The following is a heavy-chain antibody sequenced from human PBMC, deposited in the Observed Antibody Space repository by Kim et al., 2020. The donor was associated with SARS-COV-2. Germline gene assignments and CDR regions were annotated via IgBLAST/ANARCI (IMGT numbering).Heavy chain of an antibody. Sequence: ASVKVSCKASGYTFTGYYMHWVRQAPGQGLEWMGWINPNSGGTNYAQKFQGRVTMTRDTSISTAYMELSRLRSDDTAVYYCARDSELVPGDYYYGMDVWGQGTTVTVSS. CDR2: INPNSGGT. J-gene: IGHJ6*02. CDR1: GYTFTGYY. V-gene: IGHV1-2*02. D-gene: IGHD2-2*01. CDR3: ARDSELVPGDYYYGMDV.